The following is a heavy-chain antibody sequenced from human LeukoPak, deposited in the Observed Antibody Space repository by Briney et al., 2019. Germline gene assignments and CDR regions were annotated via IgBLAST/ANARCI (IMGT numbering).Heavy chain of an antibody. J-gene: IGHJ4*02. Sequence: SETLSLTCTVSGGSISSSSYYWGWIHQPPGKGLEWIGSIYYSGSTYYNPSLKSRVTISVDTSKNQFSLKLSSVTAADTAVYYCARHEYLVVSLTPYYFDYWGQGTLVTVSS. V-gene: IGHV4-39*01. CDR3: ARHEYLVVSLTPYYFDY. CDR2: IYYSGST. D-gene: IGHD3-22*01. CDR1: GGSISSSSYY.